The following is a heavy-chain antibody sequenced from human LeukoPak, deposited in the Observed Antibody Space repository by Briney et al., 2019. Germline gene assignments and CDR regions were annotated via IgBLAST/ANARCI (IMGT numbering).Heavy chain of an antibody. CDR1: GFTVTSNY. CDR3: AKERSFGTWLGDY. D-gene: IGHD2/OR15-2a*01. Sequence: GGSLRLSCAASGFTVTSNYMNWVRQAPGKGLERVSVIYSGGNTYYADSVKGRFTISRDSSKNTLYLQMNSLRAEDTAVYYCAKERSFGTWLGDYWGQGTPVTVSS. V-gene: IGHV3-53*01. CDR2: IYSGGNT. J-gene: IGHJ4*02.